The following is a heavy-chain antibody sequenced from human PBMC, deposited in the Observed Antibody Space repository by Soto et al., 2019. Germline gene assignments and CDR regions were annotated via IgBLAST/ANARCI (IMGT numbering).Heavy chain of an antibody. CDR2: IYSGGST. D-gene: IGHD2-8*01. CDR3: ASEYCTNGVCYRDV. V-gene: IGHV3-53*01. J-gene: IGHJ6*02. CDR1: GFTVSSNY. Sequence: GGSLRLSCAASGFTVSSNYMSWVRQAPGKGLEWVSVIYSGGSTYYADSVKGRFTISRDNSKNTLYLQMNSLRAEDTAVYYCASEYCTNGVCYRDVWGQGTTVTVSS.